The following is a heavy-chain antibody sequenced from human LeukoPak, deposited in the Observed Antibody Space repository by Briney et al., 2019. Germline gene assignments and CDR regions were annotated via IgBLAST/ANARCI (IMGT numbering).Heavy chain of an antibody. CDR2: ISWDGGST. J-gene: IGHJ4*02. V-gene: IGHV3-43D*03. Sequence: GGSLRLSCAASGFTFDDYAKHWVRQAPGKGLEWVSLISWDGGSTYYADSVKGRFTISRDNSKNSLYLQMNSLRAEDTALYYCAKATNSFYGDYYYFDYWGQGTLVTVSS. CDR3: AKATNSFYGDYYYFDY. D-gene: IGHD4-17*01. CDR1: GFTFDDYA.